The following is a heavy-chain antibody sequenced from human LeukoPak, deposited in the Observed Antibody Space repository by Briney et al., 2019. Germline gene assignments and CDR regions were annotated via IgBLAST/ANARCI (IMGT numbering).Heavy chain of an antibody. CDR1: GGSFSGYY. D-gene: IGHD5-18*01. Sequence: SETLSLTCAVYGGSFSGYYWGWIRQPPGKGLEWIGEINHSGSTNYNPSLKSRVTISVDTSKNQFSLKLSSVTAADTAVYYCARGGYAVDYWGQGTLVTVSS. CDR3: ARGGYAVDY. CDR2: INHSGST. J-gene: IGHJ4*02. V-gene: IGHV4-34*01.